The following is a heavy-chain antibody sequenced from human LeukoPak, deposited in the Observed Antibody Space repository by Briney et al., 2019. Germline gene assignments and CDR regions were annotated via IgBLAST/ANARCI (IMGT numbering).Heavy chain of an antibody. V-gene: IGHV3-7*05. D-gene: IGHD3-10*01. CDR1: GFTSSSYR. J-gene: IGHJ4*02. CDR3: ARESLEFYNFDY. CDR2: IKQDGSAK. Sequence: GGSPRLSCAVSGFTSSSYRMRWVRQAPGEGLEWVANIKQDGSAKYYVHSVKGRFTISRDDAKHSLYLLMNSRRPEDTAVYYSARESLEFYNFDYWGQGTLVTVSS.